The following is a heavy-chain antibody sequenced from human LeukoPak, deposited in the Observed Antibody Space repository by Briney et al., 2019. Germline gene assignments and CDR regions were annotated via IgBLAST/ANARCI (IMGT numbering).Heavy chain of an antibody. J-gene: IGHJ6*02. CDR2: ISWNSGSI. CDR1: GFTFDDYA. D-gene: IGHD2-15*01. Sequence: PGGSLRLSCAASGFTFDDYAMHWVRQAPGKGLEWVSGISWNSGSIGYADSVKGRFTISRDNAKNSLYLQMNSLRAEDTALYYCAKDSGEYGVVAATDYYGMDVWGQGTTVTVSS. CDR3: AKDSGEYGVVAATDYYGMDV. V-gene: IGHV3-9*01.